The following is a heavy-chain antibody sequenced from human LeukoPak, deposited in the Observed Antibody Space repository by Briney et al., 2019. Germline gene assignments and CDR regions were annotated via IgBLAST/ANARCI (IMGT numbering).Heavy chain of an antibody. Sequence: GASVKVSCKASGYTFTGYYMHWVRQAPGQGLEWMGRINPNTGGTNYAQKFQSRVTMTRDTSISTAYMELSRLRSDDTAVYYCARDQDDFWSGYYPGDYWGQGTLVTVSS. J-gene: IGHJ4*02. V-gene: IGHV1-2*06. CDR2: INPNTGGT. CDR1: GYTFTGYY. CDR3: ARDQDDFWSGYYPGDY. D-gene: IGHD3-3*01.